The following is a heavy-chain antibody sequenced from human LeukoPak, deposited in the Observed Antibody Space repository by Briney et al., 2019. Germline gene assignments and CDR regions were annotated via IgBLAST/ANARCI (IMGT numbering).Heavy chain of an antibody. D-gene: IGHD6-6*01. Sequence: ASVKVSCKASGYTFTSYDINWVRQATGQGLEWMGWMNPNSGNTGYPQKFQGRVTMTRNTSISTAYMELSSLRSEDTAVYYCARGRVVAVAARPRGYYMDVWGKGTTVTVSS. CDR3: ARGRVVAVAARPRGYYMDV. CDR2: MNPNSGNT. J-gene: IGHJ6*03. CDR1: GYTFTSYD. V-gene: IGHV1-8*01.